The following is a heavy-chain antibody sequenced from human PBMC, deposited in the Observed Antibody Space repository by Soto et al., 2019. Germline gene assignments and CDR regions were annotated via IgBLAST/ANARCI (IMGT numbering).Heavy chain of an antibody. D-gene: IGHD3-9*01. J-gene: IGHJ6*02. CDR2: INPSGGST. Sequence: ASVKVSCKASGYTFTSYYMHWVRQAPGQGLEWMGIINPSGGSTSYAQKFQGRVTMTRDTSTSTVYMELSSLRSEVTAVYYCARDRGLRYFDWLPPRPYGMDVWGQGTTVTVSS. CDR3: ARDRGLRYFDWLPPRPYGMDV. V-gene: IGHV1-46*01. CDR1: GYTFTSYY.